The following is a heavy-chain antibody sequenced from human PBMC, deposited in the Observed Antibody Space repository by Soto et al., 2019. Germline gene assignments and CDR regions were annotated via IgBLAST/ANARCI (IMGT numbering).Heavy chain of an antibody. V-gene: IGHV4-59*01. J-gene: IGHJ5*02. CDR1: GGSISSYY. CDR3: ARCYARWFDP. CDR2: IYYSGST. D-gene: IGHD2-2*01. Sequence: PSETLSLTCTVSGGSISSYYWSWIRQPPGKGLEWIGYIYYSGSTNYNPSLKSRVTISVDTSKNQFSLKLSSVTAADTAVYYCARCYARWFDPWGQGTLVTVSS.